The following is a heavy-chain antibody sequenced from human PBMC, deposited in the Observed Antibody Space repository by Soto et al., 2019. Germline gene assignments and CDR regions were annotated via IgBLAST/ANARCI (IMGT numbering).Heavy chain of an antibody. CDR2: ISGSGGST. CDR3: AKEVGGYYYDSSGYYHDAFDI. CDR1: GFTFSSYA. Sequence: GGSLRLSCAASGFTFSSYAMSWFRQAPGKGLEWVSAISGSGGSTYYADSVKGRFTISRDNSKNTLYLQMNSLRAEDTAVYYCAKEVGGYYYDSSGYYHDAFDIWGQGTMVTVSS. J-gene: IGHJ3*02. D-gene: IGHD3-22*01. V-gene: IGHV3-23*01.